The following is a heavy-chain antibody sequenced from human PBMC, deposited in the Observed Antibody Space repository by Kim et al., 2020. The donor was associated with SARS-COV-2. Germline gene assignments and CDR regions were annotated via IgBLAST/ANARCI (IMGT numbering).Heavy chain of an antibody. V-gene: IGHV3-64D*06. CDR2: ISSNGGST. Sequence: GGSLRLSCSASGFTFSSYAMHWVRQAPGKGLEYVSAISSNGGSTYYADSVKGRFTISRDNSKNTLYLQMSSLRAEDTAVYYCVKGPYDFWSGYYPQGWFDPWGQGTLVTVSS. CDR3: VKGPYDFWSGYYPQGWFDP. D-gene: IGHD3-3*01. J-gene: IGHJ5*02. CDR1: GFTFSSYA.